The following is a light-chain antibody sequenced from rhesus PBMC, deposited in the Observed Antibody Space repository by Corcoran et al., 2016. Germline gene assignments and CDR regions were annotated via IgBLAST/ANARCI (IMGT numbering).Light chain of an antibody. J-gene: IGKJ4*01. CDR1: ENVNHY. Sequence: DIQMTQSPSSLSASVGDRVTITCRASENVNHYLNWYQQKPGKAPKLLIYKASTLQSGVPSRFSGSGSGTDYTFTISSLQTEDVATYYCQQGYGTPLTFGGGTKVELK. CDR2: KAS. V-gene: IGKV1-74*01. CDR3: QQGYGTPLT.